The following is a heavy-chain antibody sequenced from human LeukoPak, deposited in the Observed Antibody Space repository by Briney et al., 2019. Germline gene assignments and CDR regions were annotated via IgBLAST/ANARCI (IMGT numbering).Heavy chain of an antibody. CDR2: IKEEGSEK. J-gene: IGHJ4*02. CDR1: GSTFSSYW. D-gene: IGHD3-9*01. V-gene: IGHV3-7*04. Sequence: GGSLRLSCAASGSTFSSYWMNWVRQAPGKGLEWVANIKEEGSEKYHVDSVKGRFTISRDNAKKSLYLQMNSLRAEDTGVYYCARDPTDWLGFDYWGQGTLVTVSS. CDR3: ARDPTDWLGFDY.